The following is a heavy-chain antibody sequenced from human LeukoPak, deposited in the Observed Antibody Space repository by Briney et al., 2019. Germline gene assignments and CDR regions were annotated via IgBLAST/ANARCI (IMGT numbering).Heavy chain of an antibody. CDR2: ISYDGSNK. CDR1: GFTFSSFA. Sequence: GGSLRLSCAASGFTFSSFAMHWVRQAPGKGLEWVTVISYDGSNKYYADSVKGRFTISRDNSKNSLYLQMNSLRAEDTAVYYCAREYSYGDLDYWGQGTLVTVSS. J-gene: IGHJ4*02. D-gene: IGHD5-18*01. CDR3: AREYSYGDLDY. V-gene: IGHV3-30-3*01.